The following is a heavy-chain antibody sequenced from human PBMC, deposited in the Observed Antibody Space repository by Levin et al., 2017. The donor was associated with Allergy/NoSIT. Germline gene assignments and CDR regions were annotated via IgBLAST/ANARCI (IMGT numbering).Heavy chain of an antibody. CDR3: ARHYVTLNYGSGSYPNWFDP. D-gene: IGHD3-10*01. CDR1: GGSISSSY. V-gene: IGHV4-59*08. J-gene: IGHJ5*02. CDR2: IYYSGST. Sequence: SQTLSLTCTVSGGSISSSYWSWIRQPPGKGLEWIGYIYYSGSTNYNPSLKSRVTISVDTSKNQFSLKLSSVTAADTAVYYCARHYVTLNYGSGSYPNWFDPWGQGTLVTVSS.